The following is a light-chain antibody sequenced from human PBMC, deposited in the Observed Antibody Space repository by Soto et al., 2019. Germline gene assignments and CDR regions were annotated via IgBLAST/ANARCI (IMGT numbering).Light chain of an antibody. Sequence: EIVLTQSPGTLSLSPGERATLSCRASQSVSSSYLAWYQQKPGQAPRLLIYGASSRATGIPDRFSRSGSGTDFTLTISRLEPEDFAVYYCQQYGSSTGLTFGGGTKVEIK. CDR3: QQYGSSTGLT. V-gene: IGKV3-20*01. CDR1: QSVSSSY. J-gene: IGKJ4*01. CDR2: GAS.